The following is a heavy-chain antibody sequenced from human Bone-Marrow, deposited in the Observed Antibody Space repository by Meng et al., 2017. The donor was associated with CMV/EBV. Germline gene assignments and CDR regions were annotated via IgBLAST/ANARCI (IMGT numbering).Heavy chain of an antibody. CDR1: GGSISSYY. CDR3: ARALFIKALVA. D-gene: IGHD6-13*01. Sequence: SETLSLTCTVSGGSISSYYWSWIRQPPGKGLEWIGYIYYTTSTNFNPSLKSRVTISVDTSQSQFSLKLSPVTAADTAVYYCARALFIKALVAWGQGTVVTVSS. V-gene: IGHV4-59*01. CDR2: IYYTTST. J-gene: IGHJ5*02.